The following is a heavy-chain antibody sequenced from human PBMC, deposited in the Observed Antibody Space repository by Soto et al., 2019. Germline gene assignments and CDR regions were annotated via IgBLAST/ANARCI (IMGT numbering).Heavy chain of an antibody. V-gene: IGHV4-34*01. CDR1: GGSFSGYY. Sequence: SETLSLTCAVYGGSFSGYYWSWIRQPPGKGLEWIGEINHSGSTNYNPSLKSRVTISVDTSKNQFSLKLSSVTAADTAVYYCARARKGPTYYYGSGSYLPTYYYGMDVWGQGTTVTV. CDR2: INHSGST. D-gene: IGHD3-10*01. J-gene: IGHJ6*02. CDR3: ARARKGPTYYYGSGSYLPTYYYGMDV.